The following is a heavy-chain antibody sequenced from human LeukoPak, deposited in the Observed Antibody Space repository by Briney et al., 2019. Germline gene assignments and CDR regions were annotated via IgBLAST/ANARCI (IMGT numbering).Heavy chain of an antibody. Sequence: SETLSLTCTVSGGSISSYYLSWIRQPAGKGLEWIGRIYTSGSTNYNPSLKSRVTMSVDTSKNQFSLKLSSVTAADTAVYYCARDEASYYYDSSGYPPGAFDIWGQGTMVTVSS. V-gene: IGHV4-4*07. CDR2: IYTSGST. J-gene: IGHJ3*02. D-gene: IGHD3-22*01. CDR3: ARDEASYYYDSSGYPPGAFDI. CDR1: GGSISSYY.